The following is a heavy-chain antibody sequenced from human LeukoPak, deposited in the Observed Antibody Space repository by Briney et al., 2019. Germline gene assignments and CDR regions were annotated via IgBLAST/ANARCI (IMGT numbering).Heavy chain of an antibody. CDR1: GFTFSSYA. J-gene: IGHJ3*02. V-gene: IGHV3-53*01. CDR3: ARVLAGSAFDI. D-gene: IGHD1-1*01. CDR2: IYTGGTI. Sequence: PGGSLRLSCAASGFTFSSYAMSWVRQAPRKGLEWVSIIYTGGTIYYADSVKGRFTISRDISKNMLYLQMNSLRAEDTAVYYCARVLAGSAFDIWGQGTMVTVSS.